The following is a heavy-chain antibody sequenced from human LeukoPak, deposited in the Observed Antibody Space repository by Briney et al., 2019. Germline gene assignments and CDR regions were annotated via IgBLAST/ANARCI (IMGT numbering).Heavy chain of an antibody. CDR2: ISSSSSYI. J-gene: IGHJ4*02. CDR1: GFTFSSYS. D-gene: IGHD6-6*01. CDR3: AREPIYSSSSTSFDY. Sequence: PGGSLRLSCAASGFTFSSYSMNWVRQAPGKGLEWVSSISSSSSYIYYADSVKGRFTISRDNAKNSLYLQMNSLRAEDTAVYYCAREPIYSSSSTSFDYWGQGTLVTVSS. V-gene: IGHV3-21*01.